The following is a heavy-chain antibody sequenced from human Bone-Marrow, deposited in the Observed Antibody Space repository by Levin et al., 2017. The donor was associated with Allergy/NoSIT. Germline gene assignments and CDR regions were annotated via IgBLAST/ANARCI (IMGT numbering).Heavy chain of an antibody. D-gene: IGHD3-10*01. V-gene: IGHV2-5*02. CDR3: AHRWVGESLDY. CDR2: IFWDDDK. Sequence: SGPTLVKPTQTLTLTCTFSGFSLNTRGAGVGWIRQPPGKALEWLAVIFWDDDKRYSPSLRSRLTVTKDTSKNQVVLTLTNMDPVDTATYYCAHRWVGESLDYWGPGTLVTVSS. J-gene: IGHJ4*02. CDR1: GFSLNTRGAG.